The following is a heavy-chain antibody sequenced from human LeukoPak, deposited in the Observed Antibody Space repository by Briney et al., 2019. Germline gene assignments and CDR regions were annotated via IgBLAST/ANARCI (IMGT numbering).Heavy chain of an antibody. CDR1: GGSISSSSYY. J-gene: IGHJ4*02. V-gene: IGHV4-39*07. CDR2: IYYSGST. CDR3: ASSDILTGEGVDY. Sequence: SETLSLTCTVSGGSISSSSYYWGWIRQPPGKGLEWIGSIYYSGSTYYNPSLKSRVTISVDTSKNQFSLKLSSVTAADTAVYYCASSDILTGEGVDYWGQGTLVTVSS. D-gene: IGHD3-9*01.